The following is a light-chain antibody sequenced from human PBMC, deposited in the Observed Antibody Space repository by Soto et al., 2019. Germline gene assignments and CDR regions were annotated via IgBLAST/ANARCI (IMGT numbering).Light chain of an antibody. J-gene: IGLJ2*01. V-gene: IGLV2-14*03. CDR1: SSDIGTFNY. Sequence: QSALTQPASVSGSPGQSITISCTGTSSDIGTFNYVSWYQQHPGKAPKVIIYDVSNRPSGVSSRFSASKSGNTASLTISGPQPGEGADYSCNPSVATSAPGFFGGGTKLPVL. CDR3: NPSVATSAPGF. CDR2: DVS.